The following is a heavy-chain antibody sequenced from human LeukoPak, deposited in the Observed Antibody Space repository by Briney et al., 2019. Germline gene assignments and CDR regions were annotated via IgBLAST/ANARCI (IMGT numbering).Heavy chain of an antibody. Sequence: SETLSLTCTVSGGSISSSSYYWGWIRQPPGKGLEWIGSIYYSGSTYYNPSLKSRVTISVDTSKNQFSLKLSSVTAADTAVYYCASIGPGGITFGGVPPYYYYMDVWGKGTTVTVSS. CDR1: GGSISSSSYY. V-gene: IGHV4-39*07. J-gene: IGHJ6*03. CDR3: ASIGPGGITFGGVPPYYYYMDV. CDR2: IYYSGST. D-gene: IGHD3-16*01.